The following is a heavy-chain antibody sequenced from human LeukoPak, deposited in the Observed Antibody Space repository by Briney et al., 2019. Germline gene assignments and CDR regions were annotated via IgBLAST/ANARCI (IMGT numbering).Heavy chain of an antibody. CDR1: GGSISSGGYY. Sequence: SQTLSLTCTVSGGSISSGGYYWSWIRQHPGKGLEWIGYIYYSGSTNYNPSLKSRVTISVDTSKNQFSLKLSSVTAADTAVYYCARVRTITIFGVVITYYFDYWGQGTLVTVSS. J-gene: IGHJ4*02. CDR3: ARVRTITIFGVVITYYFDY. D-gene: IGHD3-3*01. CDR2: IYYSGST. V-gene: IGHV4-31*03.